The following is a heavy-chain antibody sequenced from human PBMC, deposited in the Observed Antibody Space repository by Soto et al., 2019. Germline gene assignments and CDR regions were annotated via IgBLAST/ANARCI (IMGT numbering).Heavy chain of an antibody. CDR3: ARRLRYYDFWSAPDAFDI. J-gene: IGHJ3*02. CDR2: IYPGDSDT. CDR1: GYSFTSYW. Sequence: GESLKISCKGSGYSFTSYWIGWVRQMPGKGLEWMGIIYPGDSDTRYSPSFQGQVTISADKSISTAYLQWSSLKASDTAMYYCARRLRYYDFWSAPDAFDIWGQGTMVTVSS. V-gene: IGHV5-51*01. D-gene: IGHD3-3*01.